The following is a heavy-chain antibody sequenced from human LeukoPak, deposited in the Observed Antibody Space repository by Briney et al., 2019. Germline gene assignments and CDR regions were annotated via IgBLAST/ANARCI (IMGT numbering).Heavy chain of an antibody. V-gene: IGHV3-30-3*01. CDR3: ARLPAYCSSTSCYYDY. Sequence: PGGSLRLSCAASGFTFSGYWMNWVRQAPDKGLEWVAFISYDGNNKFYADSVKGRFTISRDNAKNSLFLQMNSLRAEDTAVYYCARLPAYCSSTSCYYDYWGQGTLVTVSS. CDR2: ISYDGNNK. CDR1: GFTFSGYW. D-gene: IGHD2-2*01. J-gene: IGHJ4*02.